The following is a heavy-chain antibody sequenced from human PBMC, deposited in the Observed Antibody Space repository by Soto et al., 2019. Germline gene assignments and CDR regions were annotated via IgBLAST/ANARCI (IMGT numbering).Heavy chain of an antibody. V-gene: IGHV3-11*01. CDR2: IDTSGTKI. CDR1: GYTFSDYY. J-gene: IGHJ4*02. CDR3: ASHYDMWSGYLSPVDY. D-gene: IGHD3-3*01. Sequence: PGGSLRLSCAASGYTFSDYYMSWIRQAPGKGLEWISYIDTSGTKIYYADSVKCRFTITRYNSKNSLYLEMNSLRAEDTAVYYCASHYDMWSGYLSPVDYWGQGTLVTVSS.